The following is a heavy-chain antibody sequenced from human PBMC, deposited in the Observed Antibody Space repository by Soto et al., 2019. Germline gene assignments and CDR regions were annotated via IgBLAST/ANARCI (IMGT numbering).Heavy chain of an antibody. CDR2: IYPGDSDT. J-gene: IGHJ6*02. Sequence: GESLKISCKGSGYSFTIYWIGWVRQMPGKGLEWMGIIYPGDSDTRYSPSFQGQVTISADKSISTAYLQWSSLKASDTAMYYCARPDSSSSFYYYGMDVWGQGTTVTVSS. CDR3: ARPDSSSSFYYYGMDV. CDR1: GYSFTIYW. V-gene: IGHV5-51*01. D-gene: IGHD6-6*01.